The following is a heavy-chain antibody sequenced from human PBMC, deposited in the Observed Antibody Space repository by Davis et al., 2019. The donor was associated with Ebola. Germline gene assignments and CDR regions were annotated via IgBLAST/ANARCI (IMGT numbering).Heavy chain of an antibody. Sequence: GGSLRLSCAAPGFPFTSYAMSWVRRAPGKGLEWVSGISGSGDSTYYAESMKGRFTISRDNPKKTLYLQMNSLRAEDTAVYYCAKQGGSSGWYKFDYWGQGTQVTVSS. CDR1: GFPFTSYA. V-gene: IGHV3-23*01. D-gene: IGHD6-19*01. J-gene: IGHJ4*02. CDR2: ISGSGDST. CDR3: AKQGGSSGWYKFDY.